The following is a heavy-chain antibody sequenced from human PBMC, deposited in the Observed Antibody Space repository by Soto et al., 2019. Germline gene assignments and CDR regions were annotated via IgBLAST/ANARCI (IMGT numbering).Heavy chain of an antibody. D-gene: IGHD3-10*01. CDR1: GFTFSSYD. CDR3: AKLITMVRGVIMDAFDI. Sequence: QVQLVESGGGVVQPGRSLRLSCAASGFTFSSYDIHWVRQAPGKGLEWVALISNDGNNKYYADSVKGRFTISRDNSKNTLYLQMNRLRAEDTAVYYCAKLITMVRGVIMDAFDIWGQGTMVTVS. J-gene: IGHJ3*02. CDR2: ISNDGNNK. V-gene: IGHV3-30*18.